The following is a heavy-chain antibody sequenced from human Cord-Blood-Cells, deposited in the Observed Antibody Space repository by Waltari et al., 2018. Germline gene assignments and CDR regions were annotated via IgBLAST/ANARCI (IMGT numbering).Heavy chain of an antibody. V-gene: IGHV4-34*01. CDR2: INHSGST. Sequence: QVQLQQWCAGLLKPSATLSLTCAGYGGYFRGYYWSWIGQPPGKGLEWIGEINHSGSTNYNPSLKGRVTISVDTSKNQFSLKLSSVTAADTAVYYCARGDYYDSSGYYYYYYYGMDVWGQGTTVTVSS. J-gene: IGHJ6*02. D-gene: IGHD3-22*01. CDR1: GGYFRGYY. CDR3: ARGDYYDSSGYYYYYYYGMDV.